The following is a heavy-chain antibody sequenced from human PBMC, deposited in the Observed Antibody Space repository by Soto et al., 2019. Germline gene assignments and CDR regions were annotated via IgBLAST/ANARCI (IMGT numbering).Heavy chain of an antibody. CDR1: GYMFTKSA. CDR2: ISGDSGNT. CDR3: ARDGVAAGNINFDY. D-gene: IGHD6-19*01. J-gene: IGHJ4*01. V-gene: IGHV1-3*01. Sequence: ASVKVSCKASGYMFTKSAMHWVRQAPGQRLEWMGWISGDSGNTKYSPKLQDRVTIARDTSASTAYMELSSLRSEDTALYYCARDGVAAGNINFDYWGQGTLVTVSS.